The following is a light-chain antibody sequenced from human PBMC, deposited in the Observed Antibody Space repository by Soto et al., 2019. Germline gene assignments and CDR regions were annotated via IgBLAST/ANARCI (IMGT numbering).Light chain of an antibody. V-gene: IGKV1-9*01. CDR2: LAS. CDR3: QQVRSYPLT. J-gene: IGKJ4*01. Sequence: DIQLTQSPSFLSASVGDRVTITCRASQGFTSELAWYQLKPGKAPKLLIYLASTLQSGVPSRFSGSGSGTEFTLTISSLQPEDSATYFCQQVRSYPLTFGGGTKVEIK. CDR1: QGFTSE.